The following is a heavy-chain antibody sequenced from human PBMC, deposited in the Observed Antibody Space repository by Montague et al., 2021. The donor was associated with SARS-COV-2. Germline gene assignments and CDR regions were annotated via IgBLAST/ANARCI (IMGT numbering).Heavy chain of an antibody. CDR2: IYYGRST. D-gene: IGHD2-21*01. J-gene: IGHJ4*02. CDR1: GGSISSSSYY. V-gene: IGHV4-39*01. CDR3: ARQGGDIVVVIAIRGPYYFDY. Sequence: SETLSLTCTVSGGSISSSSYYWGWIRQPPGKGLEWIGTIYYGRSTYYNPSLKSRVTISVDTSKNRFSLKLSSVTAADTAVYYCARQGGDIVVVIAIRGPYYFDYWGQGTLVTVSS.